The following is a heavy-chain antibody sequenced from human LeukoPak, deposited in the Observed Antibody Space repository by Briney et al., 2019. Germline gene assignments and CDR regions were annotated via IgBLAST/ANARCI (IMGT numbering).Heavy chain of an antibody. CDR2: IFYSGGT. D-gene: IGHD3-16*01. J-gene: IGHJ4*02. V-gene: IGHV4-59*01. CDR1: GGSISSYY. Sequence: SETLSLTCTVSGGSISSYYWSWIRQPPGEGLEWIGYIFYSGGTNYNPSLKSRVTMSVDTSKTQFSLKLSSVTAADTAVYYCARGVGLHVYYFDYWGQGSLVTVSS. CDR3: ARGVGLHVYYFDY.